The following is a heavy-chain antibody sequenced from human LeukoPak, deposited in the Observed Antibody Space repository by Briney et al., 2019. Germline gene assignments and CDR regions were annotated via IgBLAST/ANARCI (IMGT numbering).Heavy chain of an antibody. D-gene: IGHD1-1*01. Sequence: KPGGSLRLSCAASGFTFSGYSMNWVRQAPGKGLEWVSSISSSSNYKYYADSVKGRFTISRDNAKNSLYLQMNSLRAEDTAVYYCARDQPSGTPNYYYMDVWGKGTTVTVSS. V-gene: IGHV3-21*01. J-gene: IGHJ6*03. CDR2: ISSSSNYK. CDR3: ARDQPSGTPNYYYMDV. CDR1: GFTFSGYS.